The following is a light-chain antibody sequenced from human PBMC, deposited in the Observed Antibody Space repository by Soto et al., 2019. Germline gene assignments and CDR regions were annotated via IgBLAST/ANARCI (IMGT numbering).Light chain of an antibody. CDR3: LQYGSSPLGT. J-gene: IGKJ4*01. V-gene: IGKV3-20*01. Sequence: EIVLTQSPGTLSLSPGERATLSCRASQSVSSSYLAWYQQKPGQAPRLLIYGASSRATGIPDRFSGSGSGTDFTLTISRLEPEDFAVYYCLQYGSSPLGTFGGGTKVEIK. CDR1: QSVSSSY. CDR2: GAS.